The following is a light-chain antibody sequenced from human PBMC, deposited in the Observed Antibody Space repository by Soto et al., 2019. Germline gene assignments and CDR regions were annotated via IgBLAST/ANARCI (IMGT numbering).Light chain of an antibody. CDR2: AAS. J-gene: IGKJ5*01. Sequence: DIQMTQSPSSVSASIGDRVTITCRASQGISSWLAWYQQKPGKAPNLLIYAASSLQSGVQSRFSGSGSGTDFTLTISSLQPEDSAIYYCKHRHSYPITFGQGTRLEIK. CDR3: KHRHSYPIT. CDR1: QGISSW. V-gene: IGKV1-12*01.